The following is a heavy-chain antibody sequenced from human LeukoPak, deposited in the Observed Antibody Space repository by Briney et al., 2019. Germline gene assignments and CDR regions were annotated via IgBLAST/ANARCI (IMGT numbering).Heavy chain of an antibody. J-gene: IGHJ2*01. Sequence: PSQTLSLTCAVYGGTFRGYYWSWIRQPPGKGLDWIGEIHYTGATNYKPSLKSRVTISGDPSNNQVSLRVSSVTAADTAVSYCARGVLGPYYFDLWGRGTLVTVSS. CDR1: GGTFRGYY. D-gene: IGHD7-27*01. CDR3: ARGVLGPYYFDL. V-gene: IGHV4-34*01. CDR2: IHYTGAT.